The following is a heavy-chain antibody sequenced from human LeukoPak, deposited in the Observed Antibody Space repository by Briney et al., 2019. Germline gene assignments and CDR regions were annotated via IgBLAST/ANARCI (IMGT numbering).Heavy chain of an antibody. CDR1: GGSISSSSSY. Sequence: SETLSLTCTVSGGSISSSSSYWGWIRQPPGKGLEWIGSIYYSGSTYYNPSLKSRVTISVDTSKNQFSLKLSSVTAADTAVYYCARRRGYCSSTSCNTFDYWGQGTLVTVSS. D-gene: IGHD2-2*01. CDR2: IYYSGST. J-gene: IGHJ4*02. V-gene: IGHV4-39*07. CDR3: ARRRGYCSSTSCNTFDY.